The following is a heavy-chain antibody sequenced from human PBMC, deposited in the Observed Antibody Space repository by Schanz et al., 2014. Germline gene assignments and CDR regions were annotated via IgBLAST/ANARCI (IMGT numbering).Heavy chain of an antibody. CDR1: GFTFSSYA. CDR2: ISGRDGST. CDR3: ARWFLIRGVILDS. Sequence: EVQLLESGGGLVQPGGSLRLSCAASGFTFSSYAMTWVRQAPGMGLEWVSAISGRDGSTYYADSVRGRFTISRDNSKNTLYLQMNSLRAEDTAMYYCARWFLIRGVILDSWGQGTLVTVSS. J-gene: IGHJ4*02. D-gene: IGHD3-10*01. V-gene: IGHV3-23*01.